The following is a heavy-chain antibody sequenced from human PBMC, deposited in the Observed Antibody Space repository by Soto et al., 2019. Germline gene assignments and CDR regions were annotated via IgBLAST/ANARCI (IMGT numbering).Heavy chain of an antibody. CDR3: ARGDRGAFDL. CDR2: IHSDGSST. V-gene: IGHV3-74*01. J-gene: IGHJ3*01. D-gene: IGHD1-26*01. CDR1: GFTFSYYW. Sequence: EVQLVESGGGLVQPGESLRLSCAASGFTFSYYWMHWVRQAPGKGLVWVSRIHSDGSSTTYADSVKGRFTISRDNARNTLYLKMNSLRAEDTAVYYCARGDRGAFDLWAQGTVVTVSS.